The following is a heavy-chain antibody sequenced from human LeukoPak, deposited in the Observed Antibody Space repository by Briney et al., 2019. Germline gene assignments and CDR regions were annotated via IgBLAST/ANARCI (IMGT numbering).Heavy chain of an antibody. Sequence: GGSLRLSCAASGFTFGTYAMTWVRQAPGKGLEWVSVISGSGGSTNYADSVKGRFIISRDNSRNTLFLQMNSLRAEDTAVYYCAKHHYSSSRDYFDYWGQGTLVTVSS. CDR3: AKHHYSSSRDYFDY. D-gene: IGHD6-13*01. CDR1: GFTFGTYA. J-gene: IGHJ4*02. V-gene: IGHV3-23*01. CDR2: ISGSGGST.